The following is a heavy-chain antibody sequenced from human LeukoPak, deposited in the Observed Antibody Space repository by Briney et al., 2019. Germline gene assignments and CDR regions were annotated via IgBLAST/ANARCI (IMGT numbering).Heavy chain of an antibody. Sequence: SLKVSCEASGGTFSSYAISWVRQAPGQGLEWMGGIIPIFGTANYAQKFQGRVTITADESTSTAYMELSSLRSEDAAVYYCESSQRLRFNWFDPWGQGTLVTVSS. V-gene: IGHV1-69*01. D-gene: IGHD3-3*01. CDR2: IIPIFGTA. CDR1: GGTFSSYA. J-gene: IGHJ5*02. CDR3: ESSQRLRFNWFDP.